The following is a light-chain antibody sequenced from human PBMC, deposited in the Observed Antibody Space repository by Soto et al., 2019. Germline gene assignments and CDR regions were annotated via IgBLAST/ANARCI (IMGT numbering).Light chain of an antibody. J-gene: IGKJ5*01. CDR1: QRISSF. CDR2: KAS. Sequence: DIQMTQSPSTLSASVGDRVIITCRASQRISSFLAWYQRRPGKAPKLLIYKASMLQSGVPSRFSGSGSGTDFTLTISSLQPEDFATYYCQQYNSYPITFGQGTRLENK. V-gene: IGKV1-5*03. CDR3: QQYNSYPIT.